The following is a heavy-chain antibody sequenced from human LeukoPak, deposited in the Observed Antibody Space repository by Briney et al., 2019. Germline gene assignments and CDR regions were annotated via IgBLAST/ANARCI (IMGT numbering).Heavy chain of an antibody. CDR1: GFTFSSYA. D-gene: IGHD1-14*01. V-gene: IGHV3-30-3*01. CDR3: ARSPEDGAGGYFDY. CDR2: ISYDGSNK. J-gene: IGHJ4*02. Sequence: GGSLRLSCAASGFTFSSYAMHWVRQAPGKGLEWVAVISYDGSNKYYADSVEGRFTISRDNSKNTLYLQMNSLRAEDTAVYYCARSPEDGAGGYFDYWGQGTLVTVSS.